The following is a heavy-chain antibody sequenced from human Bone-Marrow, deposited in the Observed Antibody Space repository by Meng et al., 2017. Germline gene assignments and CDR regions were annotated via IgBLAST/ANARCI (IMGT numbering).Heavy chain of an antibody. J-gene: IGHJ4*02. CDR2: IYTSGST. CDR3: ARESLRYYDSSGYTNYYFDY. CDR1: GGSISSYY. V-gene: IGHV4-4*07. Sequence: SETLSLTCTVSGGSISSYYWSWIRQPAGKGLEWIGRIYTSGSTNYNPSLKSRVTISVDTSKNQFSLKLSSVTAADTAVYYCARESLRYYDSSGYTNYYFDYWGQGTLVTVSS. D-gene: IGHD3-22*01.